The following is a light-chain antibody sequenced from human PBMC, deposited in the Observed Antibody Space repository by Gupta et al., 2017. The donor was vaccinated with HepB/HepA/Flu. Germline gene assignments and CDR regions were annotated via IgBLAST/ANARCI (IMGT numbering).Light chain of an antibody. J-gene: IGLJ2*01. CDR1: DLRRKS. CDR2: YDS. V-gene: IGLV3-21*04. CDR3: QVWDRSSNHVV. Sequence: SYVLTPPPTVSVAPGKTAGIPCGGDDLRRKSVNWYQQKPGQAPVLVIYYDSARPSEIPERFSASNSGNTATLTISRVEAGDEADYYCQVWDRSSNHVVFGGGTKLTVL.